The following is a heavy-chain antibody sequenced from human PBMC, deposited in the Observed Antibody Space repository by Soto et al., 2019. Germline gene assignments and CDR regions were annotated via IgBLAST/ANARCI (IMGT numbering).Heavy chain of an antibody. J-gene: IGHJ6*02. V-gene: IGHV1-2*02. CDR1: GYTFTGYY. CDR3: AREGYSGYEDHYYYYGMDV. CDR2: INPNSGGT. D-gene: IGHD5-12*01. Sequence: QVQLVQSGAEVKKPGASVKVSCKASGYTFTGYYMHWVRQAPGQGLEWMGWINPNSGGTNYAQKFQGRVTMTRDTCISTAYMELSRLRSDDTAVYYCAREGYSGYEDHYYYYGMDVWGQGTTVTVSS.